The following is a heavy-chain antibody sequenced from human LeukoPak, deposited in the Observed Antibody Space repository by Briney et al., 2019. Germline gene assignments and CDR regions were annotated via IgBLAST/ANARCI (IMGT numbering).Heavy chain of an antibody. Sequence: GGSLRLSCAASGFTVSSNYMSWVRQAPGKGLEWVSGIYSGGSTYYADSVKGRFTISRDNSKNTPYLQMNSLRAEDTAVYYCARGFGYSNNYYFDYWGQGTLVTVSS. CDR2: IYSGGST. V-gene: IGHV3-66*01. CDR1: GFTVSSNY. CDR3: ARGFGYSNNYYFDY. D-gene: IGHD6-13*01. J-gene: IGHJ4*02.